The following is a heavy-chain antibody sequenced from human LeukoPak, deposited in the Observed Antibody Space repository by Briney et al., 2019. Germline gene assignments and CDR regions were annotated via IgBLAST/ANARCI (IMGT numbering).Heavy chain of an antibody. CDR3: ARAKGVATRDYYYYYMDV. CDR2: IYTSGST. V-gene: IGHV4-4*09. D-gene: IGHD5-12*01. CDR1: GGSISSYY. Sequence: SETLSLTCTVSGGSISSYYWSWIRQPPGKGLEWIGYIYTSGSTNYTPSLKSRVTISVDTSKNQFSLKLSSVTAADTAVYYCARAKGVATRDYYYYYMDVWGKGTTVTVSS. J-gene: IGHJ6*03.